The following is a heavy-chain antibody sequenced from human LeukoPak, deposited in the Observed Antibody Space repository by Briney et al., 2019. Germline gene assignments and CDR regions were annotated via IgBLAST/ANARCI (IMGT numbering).Heavy chain of an antibody. J-gene: IGHJ4*02. CDR1: GFTFDNYA. CDR3: AKDSDEVY. CDR2: INWNSNTI. Sequence: GRSLRLSCAASGFTFDNYAMHWVRHAPGKGLEWVSGINWNSNTIGYADSVKGRFTISRDNAKNSLYLQMNSLRAEDTALYYCAKDSDEVYWGQGTLVTVSS. V-gene: IGHV3-9*01.